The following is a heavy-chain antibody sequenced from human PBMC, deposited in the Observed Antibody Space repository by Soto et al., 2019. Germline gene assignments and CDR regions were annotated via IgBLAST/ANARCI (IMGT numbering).Heavy chain of an antibody. V-gene: IGHV1-69*01. J-gene: IGHJ6*04. CDR3: ARSQGSSTSLEIYYYYYYGMDV. D-gene: IGHD2-2*01. Sequence: QVQLVQSGAEVKKPGSSVKVSCKASGGTFGSYAISWVRQAPGQGLEWMGGIIPSPGTANYAQKFQGRVTIAADESTSTAYMELSSLRSEDTAVYYCARSQGSSTSLEIYYYYYYGMDVWGKGTTVTVSS. CDR1: GGTFGSYA. CDR2: IIPSPGTA.